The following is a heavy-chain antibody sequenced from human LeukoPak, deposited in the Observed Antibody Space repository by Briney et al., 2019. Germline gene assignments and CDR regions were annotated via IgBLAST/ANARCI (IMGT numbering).Heavy chain of an antibody. CDR3: ARAFQSLGGLSLPDY. CDR2: INTNTGNP. V-gene: IGHV7-4-1*02. J-gene: IGHJ4*02. CDR1: GYTFTSYA. Sequence: ASVKVSCKASGYTFTSYAMNWVRQPPGQGLEWMGWINTNTGNPTYAQGFTGRFVFPLDTSVSTTYLQISSLKAEDTAVYFCARAFQSLGGLSLPDYWGQGTLVTVSS. D-gene: IGHD3-16*02.